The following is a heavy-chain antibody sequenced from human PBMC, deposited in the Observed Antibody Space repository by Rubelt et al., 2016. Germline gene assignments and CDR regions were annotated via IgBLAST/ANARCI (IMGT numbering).Heavy chain of an antibody. V-gene: IGHV4-34*01. CDR1: GGSFSGYY. Sequence: QVQLQQWGAGLLKPSETLSLTCAVYGGSFSGYYWSWIRQPPGKGLEWIGEINHSGSTHYNPSLKSRVTSSVDASKNQFARNLSPVTAADTAVYYCARGRRGSSSWLGRDYYGMDVWGQGTTVTVSS. D-gene: IGHD6-13*01. CDR2: INHSGST. J-gene: IGHJ6*02. CDR3: ARGRRGSSSWLGRDYYGMDV.